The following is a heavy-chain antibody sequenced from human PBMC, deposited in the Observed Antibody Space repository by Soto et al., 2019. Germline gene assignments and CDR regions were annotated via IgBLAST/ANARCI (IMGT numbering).Heavy chain of an antibody. CDR1: GYTFTSYG. CDR3: ARDHLVTIWSVPSDY. D-gene: IGHD4-17*01. V-gene: IGHV1-18*01. CDR2: ISAYNGNT. J-gene: IGHJ4*02. Sequence: QVQLVKSGAEVKKPGASVKVSCKASGYTFTSYGISWVRQAPGQGLEWMGWISAYNGNTNYAQKLQGRVTMTTDTSTSTAYMELRSVRSDDTAVYYCARDHLVTIWSVPSDYWGQGTLVTVSS.